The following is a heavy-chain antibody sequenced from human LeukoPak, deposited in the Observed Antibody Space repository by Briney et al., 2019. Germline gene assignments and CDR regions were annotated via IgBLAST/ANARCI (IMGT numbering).Heavy chain of an antibody. V-gene: IGHV4-59*01. CDR2: IHYSGST. Sequence: PSETLSLTCIVSGGSISNYCWSWIRQPPGKGLEWIGYIHYSGSTNYNPSLESRVTISVDTSKNQFSLKLSSVTAADTAVYYCARDQTSKGDAFDIWGQGTMVTVSS. CDR3: ARDQTSKGDAFDI. J-gene: IGHJ3*02. CDR1: GGSISNYC.